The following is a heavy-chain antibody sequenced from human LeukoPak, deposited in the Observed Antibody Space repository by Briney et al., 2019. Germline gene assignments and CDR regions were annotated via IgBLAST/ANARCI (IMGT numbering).Heavy chain of an antibody. D-gene: IGHD6-13*01. Sequence: GGSLRLSCAASGFTVSSNYMSWVRPAPGKGLEWVSVIYSGGSTYYADSVKGRFTISRDNSKNTLYLQMNSLRAEDTAVYYCARFDSSSWYPVGWFDPWGQGTLVTVSS. CDR1: GFTVSSNY. CDR3: ARFDSSSWYPVGWFDP. CDR2: IYSGGST. J-gene: IGHJ5*02. V-gene: IGHV3-53*01.